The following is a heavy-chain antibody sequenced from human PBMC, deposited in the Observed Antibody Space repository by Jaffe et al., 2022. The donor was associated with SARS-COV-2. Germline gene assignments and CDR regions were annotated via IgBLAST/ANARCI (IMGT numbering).Heavy chain of an antibody. CDR2: ISASGGST. CDR1: GFSFSSYA. J-gene: IGHJ4*02. Sequence: EVQLVESGGGLLHPGGSLRLSCAASGFSFSSYAMSWVRQAPGKGLEWVSAISASGGSTDYADSVKGRFTISRDNSKNTMFLQMNSLRAEDTAVYYCAKLDDILTGFFDYWGQGTLVTVSS. V-gene: IGHV3-23*04. CDR3: AKLDDILTGFFDY. D-gene: IGHD3-9*01.